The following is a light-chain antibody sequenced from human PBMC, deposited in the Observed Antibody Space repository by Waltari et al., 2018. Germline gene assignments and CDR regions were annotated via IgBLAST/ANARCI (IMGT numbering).Light chain of an antibody. Sequence: SALSQPRSVSGSPGQPVTISCTGTSSDVGTYNYVSWYQQHPGKAPKLMIYDVSKRPSGVPDRISGSKSGNTASLTISGLQAEDEADYYCCSYAGRFYVFGPGTKVTV. J-gene: IGLJ1*01. CDR2: DVS. CDR3: CSYAGRFYV. CDR1: SSDVGTYNY. V-gene: IGLV2-11*01.